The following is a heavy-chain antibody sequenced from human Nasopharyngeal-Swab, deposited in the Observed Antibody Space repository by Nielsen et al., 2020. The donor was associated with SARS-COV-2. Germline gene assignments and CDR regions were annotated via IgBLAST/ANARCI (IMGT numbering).Heavy chain of an antibody. CDR2: INPNSGGT. Sequence: WVRQAPGQGLEWIGRINPNSGGTNYAQKFQGRVTMTRDTSISTAYMELSRLRSDDTAVYYCARENRPYYYGSGSSYFDYWGQGTLVTVSS. CDR3: ARENRPYYYGSGSSYFDY. D-gene: IGHD3-10*01. V-gene: IGHV1-2*06. J-gene: IGHJ4*02.